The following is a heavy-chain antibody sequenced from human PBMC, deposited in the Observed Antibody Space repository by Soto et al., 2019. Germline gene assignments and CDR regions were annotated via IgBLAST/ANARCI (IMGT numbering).Heavy chain of an antibody. Sequence: QVTLKESGPVLVKPTETLTLTCTVSGFSLSNARMGVSWIRQPPGKALEWLAHIFSNDEKYYRTSLKSRLTISKDTPKSQVVLTMTNMDPVDTATYYCARNYYDSSGYYLVDFVYWDYWGQGTLVTVSS. CDR2: IFSNDEK. V-gene: IGHV2-26*01. D-gene: IGHD3-22*01. J-gene: IGHJ4*02. CDR3: ARNYYDSSGYYLVDFVYWDY. CDR1: GFSLSNARMG.